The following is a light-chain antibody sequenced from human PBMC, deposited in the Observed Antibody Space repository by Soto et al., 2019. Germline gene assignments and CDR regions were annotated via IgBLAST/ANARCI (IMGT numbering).Light chain of an antibody. J-gene: IGKJ1*01. CDR1: QSVSSSY. CDR2: DAS. V-gene: IGKV3-20*01. Sequence: EVVLTQSPGTLSLSPGERATLSCRASQSVSSSYLAWYQQKPGQAPRLLIYDASSRATGIPDRFSGSGSGTDFTLTISRLEPEDFAVYYCQQHVSSAWTFGQRTKVEIK. CDR3: QQHVSSAWT.